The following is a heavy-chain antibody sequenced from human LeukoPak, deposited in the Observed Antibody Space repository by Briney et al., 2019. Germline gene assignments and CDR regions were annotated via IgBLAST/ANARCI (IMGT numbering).Heavy chain of an antibody. CDR2: INYSGST. CDR3: ARDIKVVNPNNWLDP. CDR1: GGSISSSSYY. J-gene: IGHJ5*02. V-gene: IGHV4-39*07. D-gene: IGHD3-22*01. Sequence: SETLSLTCSVSGGSISSSSYYWGWIRQPPGKGLEWIGSINYSGSTYYNPSLKRRATISVDTSRNQFSLKLSSVTAADTAVYYCARDIKVVNPNNWLDPWGQGTLATVSS.